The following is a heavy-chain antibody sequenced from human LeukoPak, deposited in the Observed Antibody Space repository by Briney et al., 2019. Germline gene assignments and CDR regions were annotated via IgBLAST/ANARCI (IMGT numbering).Heavy chain of an antibody. V-gene: IGHV3-74*01. Sequence: GGSLRLSCAASGFTFSSYWMHWVRQAPGKGLVWVSRINSDGSSTSYADSVKGRFTISRDNAKNTLYLQMNSLRAEDTAVYYCAKSGGPGSLPYYYYYMDVWGKGTTVTISS. D-gene: IGHD6-13*01. J-gene: IGHJ6*03. CDR2: INSDGSST. CDR1: GFTFSSYW. CDR3: AKSGGPGSLPYYYYYMDV.